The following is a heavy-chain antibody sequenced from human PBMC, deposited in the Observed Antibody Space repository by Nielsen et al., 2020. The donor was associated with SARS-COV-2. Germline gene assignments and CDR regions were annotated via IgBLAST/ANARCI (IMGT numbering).Heavy chain of an antibody. CDR1: GFTFSSYG. D-gene: IGHD2-21*01. Sequence: GGSLRLSCAASGFTFSSYGMHWVRQAPGKGLEWVAVMWYDGSNKYYADSVKGRFTISRDNSKNTLYLQMNSLRAEDTAVYYCARVVYCGGDCYLYYYYYMDVWGKGTTVTVSS. J-gene: IGHJ6*03. V-gene: IGHV3-33*01. CDR3: ARVVYCGGDCYLYYYYYMDV. CDR2: MWYDGSNK.